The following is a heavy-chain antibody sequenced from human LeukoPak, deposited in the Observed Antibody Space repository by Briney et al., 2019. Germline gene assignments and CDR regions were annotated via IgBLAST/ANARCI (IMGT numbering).Heavy chain of an antibody. CDR2: IKQDGSEK. J-gene: IGHJ3*02. CDR3: ARDRSHDFWSGYYQVPDAFDI. D-gene: IGHD3-3*01. CDR1: GFTFSSYW. Sequence: PGGSLRLSCAASGFTFSSYWMSWVRQAPGKGLEWVANIKQDGSEKYYVDSVKGRFTISRDNAKNSLYLQMNSLRAEDTAVYYCARDRSHDFWSGYYQVPDAFDIWGQGTMVTVSS. V-gene: IGHV3-7*01.